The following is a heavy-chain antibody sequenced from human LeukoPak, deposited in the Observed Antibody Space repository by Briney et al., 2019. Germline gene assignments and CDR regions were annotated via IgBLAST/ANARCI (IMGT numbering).Heavy chain of an antibody. CDR2: ISSSSSYI. D-gene: IGHD3-10*01. CDR1: GFTFSSYS. CDR3: ARDLPGRDYYFDY. V-gene: IGHV3-21*01. J-gene: IGHJ4*02. Sequence: GGSLRLSCAASGFTFSSYSMNWDRQAPGKGLEWVSSISSSSSYIYYADSVKGRFTVSRDNAKNSLYLQMNSLRAEDTAVYYCARDLPGRDYYFDYWGQGTLVTVSS.